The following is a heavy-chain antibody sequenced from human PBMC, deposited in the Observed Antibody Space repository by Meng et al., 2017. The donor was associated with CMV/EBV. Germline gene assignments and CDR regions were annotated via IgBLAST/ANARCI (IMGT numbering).Heavy chain of an antibody. Sequence: GESLKISCAASGFTFSSYAMSWVRPAPGKGLEWVSAISGSGGSTYNADSVKARFTISRDNSKNTLYLQMNSLRAEDTAVYYCARSESTSCYRSCGMDVWGQGTTVTVSS. CDR3: ARSESTSCYRSCGMDV. CDR1: GFTFSSYA. J-gene: IGHJ6*02. V-gene: IGHV3-23*01. CDR2: ISGSGGST. D-gene: IGHD2-2*02.